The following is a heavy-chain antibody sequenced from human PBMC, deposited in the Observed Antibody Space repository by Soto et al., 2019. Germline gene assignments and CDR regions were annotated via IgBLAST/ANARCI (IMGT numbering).Heavy chain of an antibody. J-gene: IGHJ3*02. D-gene: IGHD7-27*01. Sequence: SETLSLTCTVSGGSISSGGYYWSWIRQHPGKGLEWIGYIYYSGSTYYNPSLKSRVTISVDTSKNQFSLKLSSVTAADTAVYYCARDSARGSLGWAFDIWGQGTMVTVSS. CDR2: IYYSGST. CDR3: ARDSARGSLGWAFDI. CDR1: GGSISSGGYY. V-gene: IGHV4-31*03.